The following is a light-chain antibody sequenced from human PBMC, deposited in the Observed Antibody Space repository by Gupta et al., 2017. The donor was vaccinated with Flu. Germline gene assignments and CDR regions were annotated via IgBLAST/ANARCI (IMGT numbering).Light chain of an antibody. J-gene: IGLJ3*02. Sequence: QSVLPQPPSASGTPGQRVTISCSGDSFNIGTNFVYWYQQSPGTAPKLLIYRDDQRPSGVPDRFSGSKSGTSASLAISGLRSEEEADYYCAAWDDRLNMWVFGGGTKLTVL. CDR1: SFNIGTNF. CDR3: AAWDDRLNMWV. V-gene: IGLV1-47*01. CDR2: RDD.